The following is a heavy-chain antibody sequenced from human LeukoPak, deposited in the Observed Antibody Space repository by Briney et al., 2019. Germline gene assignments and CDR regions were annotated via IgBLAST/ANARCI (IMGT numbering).Heavy chain of an antibody. J-gene: IGHJ3*02. D-gene: IGHD5-24*01. CDR3: ARDGAPGVEMATINAFDI. CDR2: IYTSGST. V-gene: IGHV4-4*07. CDR1: GVSISSYY. Sequence: PSETLSLTCTVSGVSISSYYWSWIRQPPGKGLEWIGRIYTSGSTNYNPSLKSRVTMSVDTSKNQFSLKLSSVTAADTAVYYCARDGAPGVEMATINAFDIGGQGTMGTVSP.